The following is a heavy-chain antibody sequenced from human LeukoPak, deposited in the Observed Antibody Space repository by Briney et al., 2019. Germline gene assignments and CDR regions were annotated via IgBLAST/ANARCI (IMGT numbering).Heavy chain of an antibody. D-gene: IGHD6-19*01. CDR1: GYTFTGYY. J-gene: IGHJ4*02. CDR2: IIENGSNQ. V-gene: IGHV3-30*04. Sequence: SCKASGYTFTGYYMHWVRQAPGKGLDWVAVIIENGSNQYYADSVKGRFTISRDNSKNTLFLQMNSLRGEDTAMYYCARVQGGGYRTADYWGQGTLVTVSS. CDR3: ARVQGGGYRTADY.